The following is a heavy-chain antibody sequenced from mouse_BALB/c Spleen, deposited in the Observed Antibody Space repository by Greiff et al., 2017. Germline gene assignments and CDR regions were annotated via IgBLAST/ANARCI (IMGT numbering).Heavy chain of an antibody. J-gene: IGHJ4*01. Sequence: QVQLKQSGPGLVAPSQSLSITCTVSGFSLTSYGVHWVRQPPGKGLEWLGVIWAGGSTNYNSALMSRLSISKDNSKSQVFLKMNSLQTDDTAMYYCARYDYDVKGNYAMDYWGQGTSVTVSS. D-gene: IGHD2-4*01. CDR2: IWAGGST. CDR1: GFSLTSYG. V-gene: IGHV2-9*02. CDR3: ARYDYDVKGNYAMDY.